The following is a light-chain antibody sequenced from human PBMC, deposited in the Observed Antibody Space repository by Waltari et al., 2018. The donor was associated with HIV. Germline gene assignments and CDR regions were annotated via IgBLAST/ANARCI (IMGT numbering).Light chain of an antibody. J-gene: IGLJ2*01. CDR1: SSNIGSNT. Sequence: QSVLTQPPSASGAPGQGVTISCSGSSSNIGSNTVNWYHNLPGTAPKLLIYSTNQRPSGVPDRFSGSKSGTSASLSITGLQSEVEADYYCSAWDDSLNGVVFGGGTKVTVL. CDR2: STN. V-gene: IGLV1-44*01. CDR3: SAWDDSLNGVV.